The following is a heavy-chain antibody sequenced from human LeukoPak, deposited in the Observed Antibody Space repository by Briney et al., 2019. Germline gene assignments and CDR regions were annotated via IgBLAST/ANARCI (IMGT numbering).Heavy chain of an antibody. V-gene: IGHV4-34*01. J-gene: IGHJ3*02. CDR3: ARGGGGVVGATSPLTDAFDI. CDR1: GGSFSGYH. CDR2: INHSGST. D-gene: IGHD1-26*01. Sequence: PSETLSLTCAVYGGSFSGYHWSWIRQPPGKGLEWIGEINHSGSTNYNPSLKSRVTISVDTSKNQFSLKLSSVTAADTAVYYCARGGGGVVGATSPLTDAFDIWGQGTMVTVSS.